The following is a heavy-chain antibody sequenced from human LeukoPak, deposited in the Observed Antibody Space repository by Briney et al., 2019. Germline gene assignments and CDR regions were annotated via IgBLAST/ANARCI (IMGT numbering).Heavy chain of an antibody. J-gene: IGHJ4*02. V-gene: IGHV4-39*01. D-gene: IGHD5-18*01. Sequence: SETLSLTCTVSGGSVSSGSYYWSWIRQPPGKGLEWIGTISCSGSTYYNPSLKSRVTISVDTSKNQFSLRLSSVTAADTAVYYCARVGFGGYSYGYVDFWGQGTLVTVSS. CDR1: GGSVSSGSYY. CDR2: ISCSGST. CDR3: ARVGFGGYSYGYVDF.